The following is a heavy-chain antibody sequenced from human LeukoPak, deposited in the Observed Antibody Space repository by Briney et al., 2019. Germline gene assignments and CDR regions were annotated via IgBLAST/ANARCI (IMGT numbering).Heavy chain of an antibody. Sequence: GGSLRLSCAASGFTFSSYAMSWVRQAPGKGLEWVSAISGSGGSTYYADSVKGRFTISRDNSKNTLYLQMNSLRAEDTAVYYCAKHSAQRSVDIVATMGVWGQGTLVTVSS. CDR1: GFTFSSYA. J-gene: IGHJ4*02. D-gene: IGHD5-12*01. V-gene: IGHV3-23*01. CDR3: AKHSAQRSVDIVATMGV. CDR2: ISGSGGST.